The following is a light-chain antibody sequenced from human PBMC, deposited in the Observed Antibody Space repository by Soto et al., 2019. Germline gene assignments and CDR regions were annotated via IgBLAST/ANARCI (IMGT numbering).Light chain of an antibody. CDR1: SSDVGGYNY. CDR3: SSYTSSTTLDLV. V-gene: IGLV2-14*01. CDR2: DVN. J-gene: IGLJ2*01. Sequence: QSVLTQPASVSGSPGQSITISCTGTSSDVGGYNYVSWYQQYPGKAPKLMIYDVNNRPSGVSNRFSGSKSGNTASLTISGLQAEDEADYYCSSYTSSTTLDLVFGGGTQLTVL.